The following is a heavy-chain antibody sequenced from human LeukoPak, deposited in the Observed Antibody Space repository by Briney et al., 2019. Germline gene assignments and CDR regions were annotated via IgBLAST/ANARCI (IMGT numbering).Heavy chain of an antibody. CDR2: MAYDGGNE. V-gene: IGHV3-30-3*01. Sequence: GKSLRLSCAASGFTFSNYAMHWVRQAPGKGLGWVAIMAYDGGNEYYADSVKGRFTISRDNSKNMLYLQMNSLRAEDTAVYYCAKGIELWLTYFDHWGQGTLVTASS. CDR3: AKGIELWLTYFDH. J-gene: IGHJ4*02. CDR1: GFTFSNYA. D-gene: IGHD5-18*01.